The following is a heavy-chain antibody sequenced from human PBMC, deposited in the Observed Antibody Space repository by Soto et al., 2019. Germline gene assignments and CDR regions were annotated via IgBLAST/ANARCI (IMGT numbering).Heavy chain of an antibody. CDR1: GFTFSSYW. Sequence: GGSLRLSCAASGFTFSSYWMNWVRQAPGKGLVWVSRIYSDGSSTDYADLVKGRFTISRDNAKNTLYLQMNSLRAEDTAVYYCARAGVAVVGPHYFDQWGQGTLVTVSS. V-gene: IGHV3-74*01. CDR3: ARAGVAVVGPHYFDQ. D-gene: IGHD6-19*01. J-gene: IGHJ4*02. CDR2: IYSDGSST.